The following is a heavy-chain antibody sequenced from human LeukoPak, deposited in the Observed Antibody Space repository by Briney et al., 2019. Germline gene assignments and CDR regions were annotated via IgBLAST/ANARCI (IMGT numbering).Heavy chain of an antibody. J-gene: IGHJ4*02. CDR2: INHSGST. CDR3: ARIVVADFDY. V-gene: IGHV4-34*01. CDR1: GGSFSGYY. D-gene: IGHD3-22*01. Sequence: SETLSLTCAVYGGSFSGYYWSWIRQPPGKGLEWIGEINHSGSTNYNPSLKSRVTISVDTSKNQFSLKLSSVTAADTAVYYCARIVVADFDYWGQGTLVTVSS.